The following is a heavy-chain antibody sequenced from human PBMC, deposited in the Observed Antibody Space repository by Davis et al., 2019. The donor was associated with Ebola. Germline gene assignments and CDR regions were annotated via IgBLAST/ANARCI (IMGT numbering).Heavy chain of an antibody. J-gene: IGHJ4*02. CDR3: ARGGVGGALAAGSDY. D-gene: IGHD2-15*01. Sequence: MPSETLSLTCTVAGGSISTTYYWSWIRQPPGKGLEWIGFVHFSRNTKNNPSLTSRVTISRDASENQFSLKLTSVTAADTAVYYCARGGVGGALAAGSDYWGQGALVTVSS. V-gene: IGHV4-59*01. CDR1: GGSISTTYY. CDR2: VHFSRNT.